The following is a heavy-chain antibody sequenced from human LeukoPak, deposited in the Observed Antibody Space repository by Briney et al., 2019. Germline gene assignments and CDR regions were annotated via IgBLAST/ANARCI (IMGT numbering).Heavy chain of an antibody. CDR1: GFTFDDYA. CDR2: ISWNSGSI. J-gene: IGHJ4*02. D-gene: IGHD6-19*01. Sequence: GRSLRLSCAASGFTFDDYAMHWVRQAPGKGLEWVSGISWNSGSIGYADSVKGRFTISRDNAKNSLYLQMNSLRAEDMALYYCAKGSYSSGSNYFDYWGQGTLVTVSP. V-gene: IGHV3-9*03. CDR3: AKGSYSSGSNYFDY.